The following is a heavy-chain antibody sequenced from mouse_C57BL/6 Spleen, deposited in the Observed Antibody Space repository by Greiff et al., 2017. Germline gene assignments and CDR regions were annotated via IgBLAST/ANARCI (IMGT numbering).Heavy chain of an antibody. J-gene: IGHJ3*01. CDR2: IDPSDSYT. CDR1: GYTFTSYW. D-gene: IGHD2-3*01. V-gene: IGHV1-50*01. CDR3: ARSDDGYSFAY. Sequence: QVQLQQSGAELVKPGASVKLSCKASGYTFTSYWMQWVKQRPGQGLEWIGEIDPSDSYTNYNQKFKGKATLTVDTSSSTAYMQLSSLTSEDSAVYYCARSDDGYSFAYWGQGTLVTVSA.